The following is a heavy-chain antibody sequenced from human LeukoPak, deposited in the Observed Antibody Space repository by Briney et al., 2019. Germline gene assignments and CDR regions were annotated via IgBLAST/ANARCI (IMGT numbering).Heavy chain of an antibody. Sequence: SETLSLTCTVSGGSISSYYWSWIRQPPGKGLEWTGYIYYSGSTNYNPSLKSRVTISVDTSKNQFSLKLSSVTAADTAVYYCARGPTIGFFDYWGQGTLVTVSS. D-gene: IGHD5-24*01. CDR1: GGSISSYY. CDR2: IYYSGST. V-gene: IGHV4-59*01. CDR3: ARGPTIGFFDY. J-gene: IGHJ4*02.